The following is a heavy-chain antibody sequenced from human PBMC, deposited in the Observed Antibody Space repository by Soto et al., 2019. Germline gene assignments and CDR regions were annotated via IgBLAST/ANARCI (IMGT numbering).Heavy chain of an antibody. Sequence: EVQLVESGGGLVKPGGSLRLSCAASGFTFSSYSMNWVRQAPGKGLEWVSSISSSSSYIYYADSVKGRFTISRDNARNSLYLQMHSLRAEDTAVYYCARKVYKYSGYDFDYWGQGTLVTVSS. CDR3: ARKVYKYSGYDFDY. CDR1: GFTFSSYS. V-gene: IGHV3-21*01. D-gene: IGHD5-12*01. J-gene: IGHJ4*02. CDR2: ISSSSSYI.